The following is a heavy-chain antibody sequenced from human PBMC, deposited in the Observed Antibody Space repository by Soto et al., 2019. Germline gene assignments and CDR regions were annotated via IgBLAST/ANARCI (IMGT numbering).Heavy chain of an antibody. CDR3: ARDLAGDAFDI. D-gene: IGHD6-19*01. CDR1: GYTFTGYY. J-gene: IGHJ3*02. CDR2: INPNSGGT. Sequence: ASVTVSCKASGYTFTGYYMHWVRQAPGQGLEWMGWINPNSGGTNYAQKFQGWVTMTRDTSISTASMELSSLRSDDTAVYYCARDLAGDAFDIWGQGTMVTVSS. V-gene: IGHV1-2*04.